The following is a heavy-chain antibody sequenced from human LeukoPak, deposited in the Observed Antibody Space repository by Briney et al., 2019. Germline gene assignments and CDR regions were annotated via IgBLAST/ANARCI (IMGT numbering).Heavy chain of an antibody. CDR3: ARDLSSSWYGAGVYYFDY. D-gene: IGHD6-13*01. CDR2: IYTSGST. V-gene: IGHV4-4*07. CDR1: GGSISSYY. Sequence: SETLSLTRTVSGGSISSYYWSWIRQPAGKGLEWIGRIYTSGSTNYNPSLKSRVTMSVDTSKNQFSLKLSSVTAADTAVYYCARDLSSSWYGAGVYYFDYWGQGTLVTVSS. J-gene: IGHJ4*02.